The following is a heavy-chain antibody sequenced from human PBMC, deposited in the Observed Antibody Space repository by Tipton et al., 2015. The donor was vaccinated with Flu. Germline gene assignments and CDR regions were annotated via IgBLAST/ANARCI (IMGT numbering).Heavy chain of an antibody. V-gene: IGHV3-9*01. J-gene: IGHJ6*02. CDR3: AKGLHYYGMDV. CDR2: ISWNSGGI. D-gene: IGHD5-12*01. Sequence: SLRLSCAASGFTFDDYAMHWVRQAPGKGLEWVSGISWNSGGIGYADSVKGRFTISRDNAKNSLYLQMNSLRAEDTALYYCAKGLHYYGMDVWGQGTTVTVSS. CDR1: GFTFDDYA.